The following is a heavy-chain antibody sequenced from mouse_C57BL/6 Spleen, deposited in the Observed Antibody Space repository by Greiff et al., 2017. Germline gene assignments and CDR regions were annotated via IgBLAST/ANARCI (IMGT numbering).Heavy chain of an antibody. CDR3: ARDDHYYAMDY. CDR1: GYSITSGYY. CDR2: ISYDGSN. Sequence: EVKVEESGPGLVKPSQSLSLTCSVTGYSITSGYYWNWIRQFPGNKLEWMGYISYDGSNNYNPSLKNRISITRDTSKNQFFLKLNSVTTEDTATYYCARDDHYYAMDYWGQGTSVTVSS. V-gene: IGHV3-6*01. J-gene: IGHJ4*01.